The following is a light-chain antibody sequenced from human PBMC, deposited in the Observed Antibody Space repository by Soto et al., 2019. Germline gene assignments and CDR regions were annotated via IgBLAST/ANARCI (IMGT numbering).Light chain of an antibody. V-gene: IGKV3-20*01. Sequence: QSPATLSVSPAGGXTLSCRASQSVTSNYLAWYQQKPGKAPRLLIHGISNRATGVPDRFSGSGSGTDFTLTISRLEPEDFAVYYCQQYTAWPLTFGQGTKVE. CDR1: QSVTSNY. CDR3: QQYTAWPLT. CDR2: GIS. J-gene: IGKJ1*01.